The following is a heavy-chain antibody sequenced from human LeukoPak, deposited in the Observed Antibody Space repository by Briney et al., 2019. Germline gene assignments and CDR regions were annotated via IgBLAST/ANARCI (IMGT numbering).Heavy chain of an antibody. Sequence: GGSLRLSCAAPGFTFDEYAMHWVRLPPGKGLEWVAGISWNTYDIGYADSVKGRFTISRDNAKNSLYLQMNSLRDEDMALYYCAKGVGTSYHYHMDVWGKGTTVIVSS. J-gene: IGHJ6*03. CDR3: AKGVGTSYHYHMDV. CDR2: ISWNTYDI. CDR1: GFTFDEYA. D-gene: IGHD1-26*01. V-gene: IGHV3-9*03.